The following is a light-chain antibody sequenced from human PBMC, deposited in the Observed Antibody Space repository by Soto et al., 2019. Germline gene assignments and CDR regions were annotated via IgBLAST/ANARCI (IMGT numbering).Light chain of an antibody. CDR2: DVS. CDR3: SSYTSRTTPPV. J-gene: IGLJ1*01. CDR1: SRDVRGYNY. V-gene: IGLV2-14*03. Sequence: QSALTQPASVSGSPGQSVTISCTGTSRDVRGYNYVAWYQQHPGKAPKLIIYDVSNRPSGVSTRFSGAKSAITASLTISGLQAEDEADYFCSSYTSRTTPPVFGIGTKVTVL.